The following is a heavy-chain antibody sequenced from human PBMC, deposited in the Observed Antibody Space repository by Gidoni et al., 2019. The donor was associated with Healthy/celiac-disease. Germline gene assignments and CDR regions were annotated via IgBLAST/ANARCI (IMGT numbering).Heavy chain of an antibody. CDR3: AKDHIVVVPAATTHFDY. J-gene: IGHJ4*02. CDR1: GFTFSSDA. D-gene: IGHD2-2*01. Sequence: EVQLLGSGGGLVQPGGSLRLSCAASGFTFSSDAMCWVRQAPGKGLEWVSAISGSGGSTYYADSVKGRFTISRDNSKNTLYLQMNSLRAEDTAVYYCAKDHIVVVPAATTHFDYWGQGTLVTVSS. V-gene: IGHV3-23*01. CDR2: ISGSGGST.